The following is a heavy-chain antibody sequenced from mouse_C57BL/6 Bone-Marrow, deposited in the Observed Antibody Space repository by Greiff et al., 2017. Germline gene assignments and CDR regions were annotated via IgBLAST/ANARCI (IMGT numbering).Heavy chain of an antibody. J-gene: IGHJ2*01. Sequence: VQLQQPVAELVRPGASVKLSCTASGFNFKNTYMHWVKQRPEQGLEWIGRIDPANGNTKYAPKFQGKATITADTSSNTAYLQLSSLTSEDTAVDYCARCHYYGCFLSYFDYWGQGTTLTVSS. V-gene: IGHV14-3*01. D-gene: IGHD1-1*01. CDR3: ARCHYYGCFLSYFDY. CDR1: GFNFKNTY. CDR2: IDPANGNT.